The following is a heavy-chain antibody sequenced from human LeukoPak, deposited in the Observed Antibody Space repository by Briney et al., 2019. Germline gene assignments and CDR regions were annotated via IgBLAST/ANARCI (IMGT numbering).Heavy chain of an antibody. CDR3: ATGDYYGSGSYRYYYYMDV. V-gene: IGHV4-59*01. J-gene: IGHJ6*03. Sequence: SETLSLTCTVSGGSISSYYWSWIRQPPGKGLEWIGYIYYSGSTNYNPSLKSRVNISVDMSKHQFSLKLSSVTAADTAVYYCATGDYYGSGSYRYYYYMDVWGKGTTVTISS. CDR2: IYYSGST. D-gene: IGHD3-10*01. CDR1: GGSISSYY.